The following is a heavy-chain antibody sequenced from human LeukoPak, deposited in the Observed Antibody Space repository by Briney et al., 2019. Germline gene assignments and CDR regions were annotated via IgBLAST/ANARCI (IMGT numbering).Heavy chain of an antibody. Sequence: GASVKVCCKASGYTFTSYDINWVRQAPGQRLEWMGWINAGNGNTKYSQKFQGRVTITRDTSASTAYMELSSLRSEDTAVYYCARAARIRQQLVLNWFDPWGQGTLVTVSS. CDR1: GYTFTSYD. CDR2: INAGNGNT. D-gene: IGHD6-13*01. V-gene: IGHV1-3*01. CDR3: ARAARIRQQLVLNWFDP. J-gene: IGHJ5*02.